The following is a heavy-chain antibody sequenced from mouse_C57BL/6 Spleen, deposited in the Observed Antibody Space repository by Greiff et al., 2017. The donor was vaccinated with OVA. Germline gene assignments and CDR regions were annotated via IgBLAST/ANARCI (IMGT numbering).Heavy chain of an antibody. Sequence: QVQLQQPGAELVMPGASVKLSCKASGYTFTSYWMHWVKQRPGQGLEWIGEIDPSDSYTNYNRKFTGKSTLTVDKSSSTAYMQLSSLTSEDSAVYYCARGSPMDYWGQGTSVTVSS. CDR2: IDPSDSYT. CDR1: GYTFTSYW. CDR3: ARGSPMDY. J-gene: IGHJ4*01. V-gene: IGHV1-69*01.